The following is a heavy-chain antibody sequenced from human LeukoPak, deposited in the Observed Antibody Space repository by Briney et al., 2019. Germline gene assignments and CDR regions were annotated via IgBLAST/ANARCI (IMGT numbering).Heavy chain of an antibody. CDR1: GFTLSNYD. CDR2: FPNYGAK. Sequence: PGGSLRLSCAAHGFTLSNYDVQWVRHAAGKVLGWDSAFPNYGAKFYSGSVKGRFIISRENAKRSLYLQMDSLRVGDTALYYRARGGRDGFDIWGQGTLVTVSS. CDR3: ARGGRDGFDI. D-gene: IGHD2-15*01. J-gene: IGHJ3*02. V-gene: IGHV3-13*01.